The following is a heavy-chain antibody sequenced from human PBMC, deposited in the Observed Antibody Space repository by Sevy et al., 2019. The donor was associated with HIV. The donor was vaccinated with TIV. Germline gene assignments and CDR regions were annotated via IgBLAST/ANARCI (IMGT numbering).Heavy chain of an antibody. V-gene: IGHV3-30*18. CDR3: AKWSMGGARWLQLGAFDI. D-gene: IGHD5-12*01. CDR1: GFTFSSYG. J-gene: IGHJ3*02. CDR2: ISYDGSNK. Sequence: GGSLRFSCAASGFTFSSYGMHWVRQAPGKGLEWVAVISYDGSNKYYGDSVKGRLTFSRDNSKNTLYLQMNSVRAEETAVYYCAKWSMGGARWLQLGAFDIWGQGTMVTVSS.